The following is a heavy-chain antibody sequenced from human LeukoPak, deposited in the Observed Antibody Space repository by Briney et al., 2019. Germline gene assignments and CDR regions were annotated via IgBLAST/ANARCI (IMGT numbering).Heavy chain of an antibody. Sequence: PSETLSLTCTVSGGSISSYYWSWLRQPAGKGLEWIGRIYTSGSTNYNPSLKSRVTMSVDTSKNQFSLKLSSVTAADTAVYYCARGHLRRGSRSIAVAVLFDYWGQGTLVTVSS. V-gene: IGHV4-4*07. CDR3: ARGHLRRGSRSIAVAVLFDY. J-gene: IGHJ4*02. CDR1: GGSISSYY. D-gene: IGHD6-19*01. CDR2: IYTSGST.